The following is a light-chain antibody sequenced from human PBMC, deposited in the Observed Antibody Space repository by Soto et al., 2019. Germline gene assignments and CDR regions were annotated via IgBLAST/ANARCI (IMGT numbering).Light chain of an antibody. CDR3: AAWDDSLYGWV. CDR2: EVS. Sequence: QSALTQPASVSGSPGQSITLSCSGTSSDIGAYNYVSWYQQHPGKAPKLMIYEVSNRPSGVPDRFSGSKSGTSASLAISGLQSEDEAHYYCAAWDDSLYGWVFGGGTKLTVL. CDR1: SSDIGAYNY. V-gene: IGLV2-14*01. J-gene: IGLJ3*02.